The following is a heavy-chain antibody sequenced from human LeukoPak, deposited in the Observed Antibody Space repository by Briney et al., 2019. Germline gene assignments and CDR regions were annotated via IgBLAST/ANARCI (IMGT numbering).Heavy chain of an antibody. V-gene: IGHV7-4-1*02. CDR3: ARDLRQQLVPPFFDY. Sequence: ASVKVSCKASGYTFTSYAMNWVRQAPGQGLEWMGWINTNTGNPTYAQGFTGRFVFSLDTSVSTAYLQISSLKAEDAAVYYCARDLRQQLVPPFFDYWGQGTLVTVSS. CDR1: GYTFTSYA. J-gene: IGHJ4*02. D-gene: IGHD6-13*01. CDR2: INTNTGNP.